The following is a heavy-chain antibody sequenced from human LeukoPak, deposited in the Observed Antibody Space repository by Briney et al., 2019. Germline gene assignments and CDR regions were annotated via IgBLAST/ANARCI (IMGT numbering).Heavy chain of an antibody. D-gene: IGHD3-22*01. CDR1: GGSTGPNY. V-gene: IGHV4-59*01. CDR2: IYKCGSP. Sequence: PSETLSLTCTVSGGSTGPNYWSWIRQPPGKGLEWIGYIYKCGSPKYNPSLKSRVTMSVDTSKNQFSLKLTSVTAADTAVYYCARHYYDSSGSHYFDYWGQGTLVTVSS. CDR3: ARHYYDSSGSHYFDY. J-gene: IGHJ4*02.